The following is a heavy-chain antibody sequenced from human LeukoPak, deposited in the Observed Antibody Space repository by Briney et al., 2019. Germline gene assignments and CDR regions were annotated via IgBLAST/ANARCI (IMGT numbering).Heavy chain of an antibody. D-gene: IGHD3-22*01. CDR2: ISGSGGST. J-gene: IGHJ4*02. V-gene: IGHV3-23*01. CDR3: AKDWGYDSSGQDY. CDR1: GFTFSSYG. Sequence: PGGSLRLSCAASGFTFSSYGMSWVRQAPGKGLEWVSAISGSGGSTYYADSVKGRFTISRDNSKNTLYLQMNSLRAEDTAVYYCAKDWGYDSSGQDYWGQGTLVTVSS.